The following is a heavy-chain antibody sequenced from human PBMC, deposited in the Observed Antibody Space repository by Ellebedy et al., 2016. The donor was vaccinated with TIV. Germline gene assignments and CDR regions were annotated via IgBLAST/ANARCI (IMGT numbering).Heavy chain of an antibody. CDR1: RFTFSTSA. Sequence: AASVTVSCKASRFTFSTSAIQWVRQIRGQSLEWMGWIVIASGDTDYGQKFQERVTLTRDMSTSTAYMEVTSLRPGDTAVYYCAAARGSRELSTRHTLYHYYTMDAWGQGTPVTVSS. D-gene: IGHD1-26*01. CDR2: IVIASGDT. V-gene: IGHV1-58*02. CDR3: AAARGSRELSTRHTLYHYYTMDA. J-gene: IGHJ6*02.